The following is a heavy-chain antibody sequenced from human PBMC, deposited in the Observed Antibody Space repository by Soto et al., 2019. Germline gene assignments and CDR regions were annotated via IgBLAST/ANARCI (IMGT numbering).Heavy chain of an antibody. CDR3: ARGGPGASIAAAAQAYYY. J-gene: IGHJ4*02. CDR2: IIPIFGTA. CDR1: GCTFSSYA. V-gene: IGHV1-69*06. Sequence: QVQLVQSGAEVKKPGSSVKVSCKASGCTFSSYAISWVRQAPGQGLEWMGGIIPIFGTANYAQKFQGRVTITADKSTSTAYMELSSLRSEDTAVYYCARGGPGASIAAAAQAYYYWGQGTLVTVSS. D-gene: IGHD6-13*01.